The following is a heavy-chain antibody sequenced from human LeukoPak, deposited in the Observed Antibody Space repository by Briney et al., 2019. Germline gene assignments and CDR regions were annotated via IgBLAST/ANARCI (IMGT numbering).Heavy chain of an antibody. J-gene: IGHJ4*02. CDR1: GYTFTSYD. Sequence: SVKVSCKASGYTFTSYDINWVRQAPGQGLEWMGRIIPILGIANYAQKFQGRVTITADKSTSTAYMELSSLRSEDTAVYYCARLYSSSWYSSVDYWGQGTLVTVSS. D-gene: IGHD6-13*01. V-gene: IGHV1-69*04. CDR2: IIPILGIA. CDR3: ARLYSSSWYSSVDY.